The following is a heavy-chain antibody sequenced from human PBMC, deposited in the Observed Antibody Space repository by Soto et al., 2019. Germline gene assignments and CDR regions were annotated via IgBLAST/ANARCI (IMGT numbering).Heavy chain of an antibody. D-gene: IGHD3-3*01. J-gene: IGHJ5*02. Sequence: SETLSLTCAVYGGSFSGYYWSWIRQPPGKGLEWIGEINHSGSTNYNPSLKSRVTISVDTSKNQFSLKLSSVTAADTAVYYCARSYDFWSGYYRGPRFDPWGQGTLVTVSS. CDR1: GGSFSGYY. V-gene: IGHV4-34*01. CDR2: INHSGST. CDR3: ARSYDFWSGYYRGPRFDP.